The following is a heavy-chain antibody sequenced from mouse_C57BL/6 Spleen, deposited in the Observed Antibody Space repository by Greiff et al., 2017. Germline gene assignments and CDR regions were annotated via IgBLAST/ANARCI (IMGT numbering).Heavy chain of an antibody. CDR3: ARDGKRYYDYGDWYFDV. J-gene: IGHJ1*03. CDR1: GFTFSSYA. V-gene: IGHV5-4*01. Sequence: EVQLQQSGGGLVKPGGSLKLSCAASGFTFSSYAMSWVRQTPEKRLEWVATISDGGSYTYYPDNVKGRFTISRDNAKNNLYLQMSHLKTEDTAMYYCARDGKRYYDYGDWYFDVWGTGTTVTVSS. CDR2: ISDGGSYT. D-gene: IGHD2-4*01.